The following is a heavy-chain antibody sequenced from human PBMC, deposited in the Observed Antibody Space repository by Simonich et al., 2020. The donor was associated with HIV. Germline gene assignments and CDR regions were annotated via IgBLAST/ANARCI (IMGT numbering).Heavy chain of an antibody. CDR3: ARSIWNLQDAIDF. Sequence: QVQLVQSGAEVKKPGASVQVSCKSSRYYLTTHAINWVRQAPGQGLEWMGGISANKCNTNDAQKVQGRVTMTTDISTSTTYMELRSLRSDDTAVYYCARSIWNLQDAIDFWGQGTLVTVSS. CDR1: RYYLTTHA. D-gene: IGHD1-1*01. CDR2: ISANKCNT. J-gene: IGHJ4*02. V-gene: IGHV1-18*01.